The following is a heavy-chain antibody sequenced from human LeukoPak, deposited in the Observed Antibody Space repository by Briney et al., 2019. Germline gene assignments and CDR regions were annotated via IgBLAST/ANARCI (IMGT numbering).Heavy chain of an antibody. CDR2: MYYTGST. Sequence: SETQSLTCTVSGGSISSYYWSWIRQPPGKGLEWIGYMYYTGSTTYNPSLKSRVIMSVDTSKNQLSLKLSSVTAADTAVYYCASRPIPVDIFDSWGQGTLVTVSS. V-gene: IGHV4-59*08. CDR1: GGSISSYY. CDR3: ASRPIPVDIFDS. D-gene: IGHD6-19*01. J-gene: IGHJ4*02.